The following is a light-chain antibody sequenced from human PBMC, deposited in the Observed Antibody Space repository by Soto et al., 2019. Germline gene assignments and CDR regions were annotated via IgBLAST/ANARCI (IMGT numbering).Light chain of an antibody. CDR2: DAS. V-gene: IGKV1-5*01. CDR1: QSISSW. Sequence: DIQMTQSPSTLSASVGGRVTITCRASQSISSWLAWYQQKPGKAPKLLIYDASSFESGVPSRFSGSGSGTEFTLTISSLQPDDFATYYCQQYNSYSTFGQGTKLEIK. J-gene: IGKJ2*01. CDR3: QQYNSYST.